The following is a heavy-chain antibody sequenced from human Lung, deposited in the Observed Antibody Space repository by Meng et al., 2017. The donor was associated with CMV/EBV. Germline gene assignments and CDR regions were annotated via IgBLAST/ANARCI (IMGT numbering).Heavy chain of an antibody. J-gene: IGHJ3*01. CDR2: IKEDGSEK. CDR3: ARDPYIKAFDL. V-gene: IGHV3-7*01. Sequence: SCAASGFMFSRFWMTWLRQVPGRGPELVAHIKEDGSEKYFVASVKGRCTISRDNAKNSLYLQMHSLRVEDTAVYYCARDPYIKAFDLWGQGAMVTVSS. D-gene: IGHD4-11*01. CDR1: GFMFSRFW.